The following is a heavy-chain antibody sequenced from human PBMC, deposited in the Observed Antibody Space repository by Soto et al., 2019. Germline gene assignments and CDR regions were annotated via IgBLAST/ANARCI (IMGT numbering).Heavy chain of an antibody. J-gene: IGHJ4*02. D-gene: IGHD6-13*01. Sequence: QVQLVQSGAEVKKPGASVKLSCKASGYTFINYYIHWVRQAPGQGLEWMGIFNPTSGSTDYAQKFQGRVTLTMDTSTRTVYMELSSLRFDDTAVYYCARDLAAGDYWGQGTLVTVSS. CDR3: ARDLAAGDY. CDR2: FNPTSGST. CDR1: GYTFINYY. V-gene: IGHV1-46*01.